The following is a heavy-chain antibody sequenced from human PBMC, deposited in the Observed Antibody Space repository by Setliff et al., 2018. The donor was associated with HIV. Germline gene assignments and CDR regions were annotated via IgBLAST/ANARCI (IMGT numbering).Heavy chain of an antibody. Sequence: SETLSLTCTVSGGSISSGSYYWGWIRQPPGKGLEWIGSIHHSGNTYYNPSLKSRVTISVDTSKNQFSLNLSSVTAADTAVYYCAKLGGSWFFDYWGQGTLVTVSS. D-gene: IGHD6-13*01. CDR3: AKLGGSWFFDY. CDR2: IHHSGNT. J-gene: IGHJ4*02. CDR1: GGSISSGSYY. V-gene: IGHV4-39*07.